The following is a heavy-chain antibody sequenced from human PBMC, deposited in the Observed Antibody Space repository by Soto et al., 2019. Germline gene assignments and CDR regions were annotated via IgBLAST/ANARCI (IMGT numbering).Heavy chain of an antibody. CDR3: ARDRNPYSSSWDGENWLDP. J-gene: IGHJ5*02. D-gene: IGHD6-13*01. CDR2: ISAYNGNT. Sequence: ASVKVSCKASGYTFTSYGISWVRQAPGQGLEWMGWISAYNGNTNYAQKLQGRVTMTTDTSTSTAYMELRSLRSDDTAVYYCARDRNPYSSSWDGENWLDPWGQGTLVTVSA. V-gene: IGHV1-18*01. CDR1: GYTFTSYG.